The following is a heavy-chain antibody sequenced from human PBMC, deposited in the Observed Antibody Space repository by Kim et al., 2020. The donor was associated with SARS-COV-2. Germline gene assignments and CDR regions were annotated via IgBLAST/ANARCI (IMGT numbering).Heavy chain of an antibody. Sequence: GGSLRLSCAASCFTFSSYSMNWVRQAPGKGLEWVSSISSSSSYIYYEDSVKGRFTISRDNAKNSLYLQMNSLRAEDTAVYYCARVFGFGYPTYYYGMDVWGQGTTVTVSS. CDR1: CFTFSSYS. J-gene: IGHJ6*02. CDR3: ARVFGFGYPTYYYGMDV. D-gene: IGHD3-10*02. V-gene: IGHV3-21*01. CDR2: ISSSSSYI.